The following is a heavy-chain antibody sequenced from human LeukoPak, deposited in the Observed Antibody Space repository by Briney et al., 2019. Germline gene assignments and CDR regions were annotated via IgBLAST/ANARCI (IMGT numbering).Heavy chain of an antibody. CDR3: ARDRKYDFWSGYWPLDY. J-gene: IGHJ4*02. CDR2: ISPSGGST. V-gene: IGHV1-46*01. D-gene: IGHD3-3*01. Sequence: ASVKVSCKAFGYTFTSNYMHWVRQAPGQGPEWMGVISPSGGSTTYAQKFQGRVTLTRDMSTSTDYMELSSLRSEDTAVYYCARDRKYDFWSGYWPLDYWGQGTLVTVSS. CDR1: GYTFTSNY.